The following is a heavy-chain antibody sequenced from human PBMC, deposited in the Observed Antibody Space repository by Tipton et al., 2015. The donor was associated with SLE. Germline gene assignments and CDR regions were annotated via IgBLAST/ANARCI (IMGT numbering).Heavy chain of an antibody. D-gene: IGHD3-10*01. CDR1: GYTFTSYD. CDR2: MNPNSGNT. Sequence: QSGAEVKKPGASVKVSCKASGYTFTSYDINWVRQATGQGLEWMGWMNPNSGNTGYAQKFQGRVTMTRNTSISTAYMELSSLRSEDTAVYYCARDLRSEVWFGDPWYFDLWGRGTMVTVSS. J-gene: IGHJ2*01. V-gene: IGHV1-8*01. CDR3: ARDLRSEVWFGDPWYFDL.